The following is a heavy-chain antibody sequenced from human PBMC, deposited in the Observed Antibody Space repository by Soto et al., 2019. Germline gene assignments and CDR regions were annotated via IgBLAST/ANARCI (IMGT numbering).Heavy chain of an antibody. CDR3: ARGGLGPMDEGSSYGY. CDR1: GGSISSGGYY. J-gene: IGHJ4*02. D-gene: IGHD6-6*01. V-gene: IGHV4-31*03. CDR2: IYYSGST. Sequence: QVQLQESGPGLVKPSQTLSLTCTVSGGSISSGGYYWSWIRQHPGKGLEWIGYIYYSGSTYSNPSLKSRVTISVDTSKNQFSLKLSSVTAADTAVYYCARGGLGPMDEGSSYGYWGQGTLVTVSS.